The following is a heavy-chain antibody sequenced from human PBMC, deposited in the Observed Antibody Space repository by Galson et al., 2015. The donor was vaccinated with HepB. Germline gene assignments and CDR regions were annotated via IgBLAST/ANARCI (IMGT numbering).Heavy chain of an antibody. V-gene: IGHV3-23*01. J-gene: IGHJ6*02. CDR1: GFTFSGYT. D-gene: IGHD6-19*01. Sequence: SLRLSCAASGFTFSGYTMTWVRQTPRRGLEWVTSIGASDNSTFYADSVRGRFTISRDNFKNTVSLQMNSLRPDDTAVYYCATDLAVAATNYGMDVWGQGTTVTVSS. CDR2: IGASDNST. CDR3: ATDLAVAATNYGMDV.